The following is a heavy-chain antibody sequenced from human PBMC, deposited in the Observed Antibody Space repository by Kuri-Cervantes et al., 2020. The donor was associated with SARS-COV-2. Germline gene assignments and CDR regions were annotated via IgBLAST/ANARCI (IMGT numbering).Heavy chain of an antibody. D-gene: IGHD2-8*02. CDR3: ARSQGYCTANSCSWNWFDP. V-gene: IGHV1-69*13. CDR1: GGTFSSYS. Sequence: SVKVSCKASGGTFSSYSVNWVRQAPRQGLEWMGRIIPTFDTATYAQKFQGRVTFTADESSSTAYMEVNSLTSEDTAVYFCARSQGYCTANSCSWNWFDPWGQGTQVTVSS. CDR2: IIPTFDTA. J-gene: IGHJ5*02.